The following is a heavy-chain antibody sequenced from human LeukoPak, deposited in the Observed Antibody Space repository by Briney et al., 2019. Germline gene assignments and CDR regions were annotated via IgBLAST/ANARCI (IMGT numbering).Heavy chain of an antibody. CDR2: IYYSGST. CDR1: GGSFSGYY. J-gene: IGHJ6*02. Sequence: SETLSLTCAVYGGSFSGYYWGWIRQSPGKGLEWIGSIYYSGSTYHNPSLKSRVTVSVDTSKNQFSLKVSSVTAADTAVYYCARRDFYYYGMDVWGQGTTVTVSS. CDR3: ARRDFYYYGMDV. V-gene: IGHV4-34*01.